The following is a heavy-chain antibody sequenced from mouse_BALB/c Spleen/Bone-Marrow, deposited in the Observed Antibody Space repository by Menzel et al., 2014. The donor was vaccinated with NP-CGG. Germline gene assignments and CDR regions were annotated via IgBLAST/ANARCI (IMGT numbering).Heavy chain of an antibody. J-gene: IGHJ3*01. CDR2: IYPGNSDT. Sequence: VQLQQSGTVLARPGASVKMSCKASGYTFTSYWMHWVKQRPGQGLEWIGAIYPGNSDTSYNQKFKGKAKLTAVTSTSTAYMELSSLTNEDSAVYHCTRGGGSSYVEFAYWGQGTLVTVSA. V-gene: IGHV1-5*01. D-gene: IGHD1-1*01. CDR3: TRGGGSSYVEFAY. CDR1: GYTFTSYW.